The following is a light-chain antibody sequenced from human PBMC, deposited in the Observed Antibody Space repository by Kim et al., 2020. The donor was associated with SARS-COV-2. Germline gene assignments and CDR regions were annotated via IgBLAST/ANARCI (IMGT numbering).Light chain of an antibody. CDR2: KAS. CDR1: QTIGDF. V-gene: IGKV1-5*03. CDR3: QQYKTTSRT. Sequence: ASVVDRVTITCRASQTIGDFLAWHQQKPGEAPNLLIYKASSLESGVPSRFTGSGSGTDFTLTINSLQPDDFASYYCQQYKTTSRTFGQGTKVDIK. J-gene: IGKJ1*01.